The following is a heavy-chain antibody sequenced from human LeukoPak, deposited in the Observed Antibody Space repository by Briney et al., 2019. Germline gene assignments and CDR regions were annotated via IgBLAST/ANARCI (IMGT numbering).Heavy chain of an antibody. V-gene: IGHV4-4*07. Sequence: SSETLSLTCTVSGGSFSDYYWSWIRQPAGKGLEWIGRIYTSGSTNYNPSLKSRVSMSLDMSKNQFSLKLNSVTAADTAVYYCARDLVAFDYWGQGALVIVSS. J-gene: IGHJ4*02. CDR1: GGSFSDYY. CDR2: IYTSGST. CDR3: ARDLVAFDY. D-gene: IGHD2-15*01.